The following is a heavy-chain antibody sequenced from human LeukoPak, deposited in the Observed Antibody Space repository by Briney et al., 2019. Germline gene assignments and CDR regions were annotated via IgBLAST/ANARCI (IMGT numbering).Heavy chain of an antibody. D-gene: IGHD6-19*01. J-gene: IGHJ3*02. Sequence: SQTLSLTYTVSGGSISSGSYYWSWIRQPAGKGLEWIGRIYTSGSTNYNPSLKSRVTISVDTSKNQFSLKLSSVTAADTAVYYCARGGLAVAGTRKAFDIWGQGTMVTVSS. V-gene: IGHV4-61*02. CDR2: IYTSGST. CDR3: ARGGLAVAGTRKAFDI. CDR1: GGSISSGSYY.